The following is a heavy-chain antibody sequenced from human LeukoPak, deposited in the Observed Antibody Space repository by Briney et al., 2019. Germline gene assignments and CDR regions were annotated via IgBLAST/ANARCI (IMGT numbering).Heavy chain of an antibody. J-gene: IGHJ6*02. CDR3: ASRSSSWYDYYGMDG. CDR2: ISAYNGNT. CDR1: GYTFTSYG. D-gene: IGHD6-13*01. Sequence: ASVTVSCKASGYTFTSYGISWVRQAPGQRLEWMGWISAYNGNTNYAQKLQGRVTMTTDTSTSTAYMELRSLRSDDTAVYYCASRSSSWYDYYGMDGWGQGTTVTVSS. V-gene: IGHV1-18*01.